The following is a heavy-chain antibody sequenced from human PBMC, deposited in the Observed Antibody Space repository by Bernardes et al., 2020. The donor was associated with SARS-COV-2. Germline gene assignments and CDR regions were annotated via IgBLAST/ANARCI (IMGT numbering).Heavy chain of an antibody. CDR1: QFTVSSNY. Sequence: GGSLRLSCAASQFTVSSNYMSWVRQAPGKGLEWVSLIYSAGTTTYADSLKGRFTISRDGSTNTLYLQMNSLGAGGTTVYYCAGGYCTRTNCRSLRHWAQGTLVTVSS. J-gene: IGHJ4*02. CDR2: IYSAGTT. V-gene: IGHV3-53*01. D-gene: IGHD2-2*03. CDR3: AGGYCTRTNCRSLRH.